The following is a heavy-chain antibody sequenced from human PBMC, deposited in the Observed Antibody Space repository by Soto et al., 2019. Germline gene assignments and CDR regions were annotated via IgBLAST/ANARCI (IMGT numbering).Heavy chain of an antibody. Sequence: GXSXKVSCKATGYTXSGYARHWVRQAPGQRPEWMGWIKTGNDNTKYSKKFQGMVNITSETSASIAYMELSSLQSEETAIYYCAGGYCSGASCLNWFDPWGQGTLVTVSS. V-gene: IGHV1-3*04. CDR1: GYTXSGYA. CDR2: IKTGNDNT. J-gene: IGHJ5*02. CDR3: AGGYCSGASCLNWFDP. D-gene: IGHD2-15*01.